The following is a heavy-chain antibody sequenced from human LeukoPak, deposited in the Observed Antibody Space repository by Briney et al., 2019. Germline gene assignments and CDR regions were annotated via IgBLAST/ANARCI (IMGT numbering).Heavy chain of an antibody. CDR2: ISGSGGST. J-gene: IGHJ4*02. CDR3: AKYYNVPPWLLNY. V-gene: IGHV3-23*01. Sequence: GGSLRLSCTASGFNFGDYAMSWVRQAPGKGLEWVSAISGSGGSTYYADSVKGRFTISRDNSKNTLYLQMNSLRAEDTAVYYCAKYYNVPPWLLNYWGQGTLVTVSS. CDR1: GFNFGDYA. D-gene: IGHD3-10*01.